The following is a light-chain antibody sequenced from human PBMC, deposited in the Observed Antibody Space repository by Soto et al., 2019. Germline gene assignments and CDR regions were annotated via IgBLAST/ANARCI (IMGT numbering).Light chain of an antibody. CDR1: QGISTY. V-gene: IGKV1-9*01. J-gene: IGKJ2*01. CDR3: QQLNSDSYA. Sequence: DIQLTQSPSFLSASVGDRVTITCRASQGISTYLAWYLQRPGKAPKLLIYGASTLQSGVPSRFSGSGSGTEFTLTISSLQPVDFGTYYCQQLNSDSYAFGQGTKLEIK. CDR2: GAS.